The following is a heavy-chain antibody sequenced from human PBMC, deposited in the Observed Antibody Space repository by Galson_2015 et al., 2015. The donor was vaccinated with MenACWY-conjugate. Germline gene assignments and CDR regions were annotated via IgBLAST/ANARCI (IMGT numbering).Heavy chain of an antibody. CDR2: IYPSGNT. V-gene: IGHV4-61*09. CDR1: GGSVPTGDSY. J-gene: IGHJ4*02. CDR3: AREFHY. Sequence: LSLTCAVSGGSVPTGDSYWCWLRRPAGKELEWIGQIYPSGNTNYNPSLRSRVTISLDTSKNQFSLELNSVTAADTAVYYCAREFHYWGQGSLVTVSS.